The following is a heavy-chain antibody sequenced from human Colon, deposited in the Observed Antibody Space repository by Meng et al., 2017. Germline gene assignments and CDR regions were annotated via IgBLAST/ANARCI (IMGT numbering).Heavy chain of an antibody. V-gene: IGHV3-74*01. Sequence: GESLKISCAASGFTFNTYWMHWIRQVPGKGLVWVSRISSDGSITSYADSVKGRFSISRDNAKNTLYLQMNSLTVEDTAVYYCASLGLSGGTIDYWGQGTLVTGAS. CDR1: GFTFNTYW. J-gene: IGHJ4*02. CDR2: ISSDGSIT. D-gene: IGHD3-16*01. CDR3: ASLGLSGGTIDY.